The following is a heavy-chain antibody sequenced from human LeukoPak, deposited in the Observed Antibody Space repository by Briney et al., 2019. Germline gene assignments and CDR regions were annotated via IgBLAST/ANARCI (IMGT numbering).Heavy chain of an antibody. J-gene: IGHJ4*02. CDR3: ARDPYYYDSSGYSP. V-gene: IGHV3-7*03. CDR1: GFTFSSYW. Sequence: TGGSLRLSCAASGFTFSSYWMSWVCQAPGKGLEWVANIKQDGSEKYYVDSVKGRFTISRDNAKNSLYLQMNSLRAEDTAVYYCARDPYYYDSSGYSPWGQGTLVTVSS. D-gene: IGHD3-22*01. CDR2: IKQDGSEK.